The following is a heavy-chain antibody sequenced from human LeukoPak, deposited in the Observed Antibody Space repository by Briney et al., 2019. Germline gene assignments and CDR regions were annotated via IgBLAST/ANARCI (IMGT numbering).Heavy chain of an antibody. D-gene: IGHD6-13*01. Sequence: ASVKVSCKASGYTFTGYYMHWVRQAPGQGLEWMGWINPNSGGTNYAQKFQGRATMTRDTSISTAYMELSRLRSDDTAVYYCARQYSSSWAFDYWGQGTLVTVSS. CDR3: ARQYSSSWAFDY. J-gene: IGHJ4*02. V-gene: IGHV1-2*02. CDR1: GYTFTGYY. CDR2: INPNSGGT.